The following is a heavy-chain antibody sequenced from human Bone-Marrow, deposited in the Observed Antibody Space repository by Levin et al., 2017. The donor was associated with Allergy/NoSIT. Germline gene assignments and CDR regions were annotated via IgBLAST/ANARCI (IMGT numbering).Heavy chain of an antibody. D-gene: IGHD4-17*01. V-gene: IGHV3-74*01. CDR3: ARGLSTDGDYKAY. Sequence: GGSLRLSCAASGFTFSRYWVHWVRQVPTKGLAWVSRINSDGTIRGYADSVKGRFTISRDNAKNTLFLQMSSLRVEDTAVYFCARGLSTDGDYKAYWGRGTQVTVSS. CDR1: GFTFSRYW. CDR2: INSDGTIR. J-gene: IGHJ4*02.